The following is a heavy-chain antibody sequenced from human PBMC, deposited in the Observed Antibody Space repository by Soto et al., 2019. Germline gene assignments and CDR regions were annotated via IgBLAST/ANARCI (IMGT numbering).Heavy chain of an antibody. CDR3: ARDLAAVPRAFDY. CDR2: VYYTGTT. CDR1: GGSISSYF. V-gene: IGHV4-59*01. Sequence: QVQLQELGPGLLKPSETLSLTCTVSGGSISSYFYIWVRQPPGKGLEWIGSVYYTGTTAYNSSLKSRVTISVDTSKTQFSLNLRSVIAADPAVYYCARDLAAVPRAFDYRGRGTLVTVSS. J-gene: IGHJ4*02. D-gene: IGHD6-13*01.